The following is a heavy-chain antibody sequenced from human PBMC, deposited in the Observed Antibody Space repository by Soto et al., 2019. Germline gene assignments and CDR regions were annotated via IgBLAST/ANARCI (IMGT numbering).Heavy chain of an antibody. CDR2: INPNSGGT. J-gene: IGHJ5*02. D-gene: IGHD3-9*01. CDR1: GYTITGYY. V-gene: IGHV1-2*04. CDR3: ARETYYDILTGYYSERYNWFDP. Sequence: VKVSCKASGYTITGYYMHCVRQAPGQGLEWMGWINPNSGGTNYAQKFQGWVTMTRDTSISTAYMELSRLRSDDTAVYYCARETYYDILTGYYSERYNWFDPWGQGTLVTVSS.